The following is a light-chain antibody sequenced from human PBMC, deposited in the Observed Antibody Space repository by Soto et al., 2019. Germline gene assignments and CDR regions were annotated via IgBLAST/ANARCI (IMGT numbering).Light chain of an antibody. CDR2: DVS. CDR3: TSYTTSDTLV. Sequence: QSALNQPASVSGSPGQSITISCTVTSSDVGAYNYVSWYQHHPGKAPRFMIYDVSGRPSGVSNRFSGSKSGNTASLTISGLQAEDEADYYCTSYTTSDTLVFGGGTKLTVL. CDR1: SSDVGAYNY. V-gene: IGLV2-14*03. J-gene: IGLJ2*01.